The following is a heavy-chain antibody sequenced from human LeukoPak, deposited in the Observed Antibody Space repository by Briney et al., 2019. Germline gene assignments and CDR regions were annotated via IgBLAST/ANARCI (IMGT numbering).Heavy chain of an antibody. CDR1: GGSFSGYY. Sequence: SETLSLTCAVYGGSFSGYYWSWIRQPPGKGLEWIGEINHSGSTNYNPSLKSRVTISVDTSKNQFSLKPSSVTAADTAVYYCASGRQGGLYYYYGMDVWGQGTTVTVSS. CDR2: INHSGST. CDR3: ASGRQGGLYYYYGMDV. V-gene: IGHV4-34*01. J-gene: IGHJ6*02. D-gene: IGHD2-15*01.